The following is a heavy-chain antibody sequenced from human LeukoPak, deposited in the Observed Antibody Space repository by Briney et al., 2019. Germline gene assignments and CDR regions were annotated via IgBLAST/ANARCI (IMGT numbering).Heavy chain of an antibody. CDR2: IQYDGSPI. CDR3: AKDVVGQQWPENY. Sequence: GGSLRLSCAASAFSFSTYGMHWVRQAPGKGLEWVAFIQYDGSPILYGDSVKGRFTISRDNSKNTLYLQMNSLRPEDTAVYYCAKDVVGQQWPENYWGQGTLVTVSS. V-gene: IGHV3-30*02. CDR1: AFSFSTYG. D-gene: IGHD6-19*01. J-gene: IGHJ4*02.